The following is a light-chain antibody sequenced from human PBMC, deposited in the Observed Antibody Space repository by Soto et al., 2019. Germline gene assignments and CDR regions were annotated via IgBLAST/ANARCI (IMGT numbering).Light chain of an antibody. CDR2: KAS. V-gene: IGKV1-5*03. CDR1: QSISSS. Sequence: DIQMTQSPSTLPASVGDRVTITCRASQSISSSLAWYQQKPGKAPKLLIYKASSLESGVPSRFSGSRSGTEFTITISSLQPDDSATYYCQQYNSYPYTFGQGTKLEIK. CDR3: QQYNSYPYT. J-gene: IGKJ2*01.